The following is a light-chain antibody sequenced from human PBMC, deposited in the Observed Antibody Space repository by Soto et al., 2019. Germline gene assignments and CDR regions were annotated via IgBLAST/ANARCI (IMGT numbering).Light chain of an antibody. V-gene: IGKV3-20*01. CDR1: QSVSSGY. Sequence: EIVLTQSPGSLSLSPGERATLSCRASQSVSSGYVSWYQQKPGQSPRLLMYGAGNRASGIPDRFRGSGSGTDFTLTISRLEPGDFAVYYCQQHGISHITFGQGTRLEIK. J-gene: IGKJ5*01. CDR3: QQHGISHIT. CDR2: GAG.